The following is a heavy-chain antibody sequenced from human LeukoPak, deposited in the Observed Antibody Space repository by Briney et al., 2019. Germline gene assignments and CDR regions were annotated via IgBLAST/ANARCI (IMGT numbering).Heavy chain of an antibody. J-gene: IGHJ5*02. D-gene: IGHD1-26*01. V-gene: IGHV3-11*01. CDR2: ITSSGSDV. Sequence: PWGSLRFSCAASGFTFSDFYVSWIRQAPGQGLEWISYITSSGSDVYYADSVKGRFTISRDNAKNSLYLQMNSLRVKDTAVYYCARDMETGGANWFDAWGQGTPVTVSS. CDR3: ARDMETGGANWFDA. CDR1: GFTFSDFY.